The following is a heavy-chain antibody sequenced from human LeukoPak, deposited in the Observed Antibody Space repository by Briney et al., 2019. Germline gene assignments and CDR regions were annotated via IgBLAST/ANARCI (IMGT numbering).Heavy chain of an antibody. D-gene: IGHD2-15*01. J-gene: IGHJ4*02. CDR1: GFTFSSYW. V-gene: IGHV3-7*01. CDR2: IKQDGSEK. CDR3: ARAFHKLGYCSGGSCYGTDY. Sequence: GGSLRLSCAASGFTFSSYWMSWVRQAPGKGLEWVANIKQDGSEKNYVDSVKGRFTISRDNAKNSLYLQMNSLRAEDTAVYYCARAFHKLGYCSGGSCYGTDYWGQGTLVTVSS.